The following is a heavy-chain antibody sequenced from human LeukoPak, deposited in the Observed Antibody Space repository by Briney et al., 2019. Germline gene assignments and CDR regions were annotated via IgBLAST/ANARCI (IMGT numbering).Heavy chain of an antibody. CDR1: GVSISTSSYY. J-gene: IGHJ5*02. Sequence: SETLSLTCTVSGVSISTSSYYWGWIRQPPGKGLEWIGTVYYTGSTYYNPSLKSRVTISVDTSKNQFSLRLSSVTAADTAVYYCASLPLAAAGGSQFDPWGQGTLVTVSS. V-gene: IGHV4-39*07. D-gene: IGHD6-13*01. CDR3: ASLPLAAAGGSQFDP. CDR2: VYYTGST.